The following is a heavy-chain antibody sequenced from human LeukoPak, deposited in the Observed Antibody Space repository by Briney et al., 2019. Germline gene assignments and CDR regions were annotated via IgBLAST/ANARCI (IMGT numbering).Heavy chain of an antibody. J-gene: IGHJ4*02. CDR2: IYYSGST. CDR1: GFTFSSYA. V-gene: IGHV4-39*07. Sequence: GSLRLSCAASGFTFSSYAMSWVRQPPGKGLEWIGSIYYSGSTYYNPSLKSRVTMSVDTSKNQFSLKLSSVTAADTAVYYCARGVHYDSSGYLDYWGQGTLVTVSS. CDR3: ARGVHYDSSGYLDY. D-gene: IGHD3-22*01.